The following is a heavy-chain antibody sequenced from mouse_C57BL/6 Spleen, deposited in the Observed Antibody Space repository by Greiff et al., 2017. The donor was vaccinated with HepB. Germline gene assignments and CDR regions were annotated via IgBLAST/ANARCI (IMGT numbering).Heavy chain of an antibody. J-gene: IGHJ1*03. CDR2: ISYDGSN. CDR3: ANSNYWYFDV. Sequence: DVQLVESGPGLVKPSQSLSLTCSVTGYSITSGYYWNWIRQFPGNKLEWMGYISYDGSNNYNPSLKKRISITRDTSKNQFFLKLNSVTTEDTATYYCANSNYWYFDVWGTGTTVTVSS. CDR1: GYSITSGYY. V-gene: IGHV3-6*01. D-gene: IGHD2-5*01.